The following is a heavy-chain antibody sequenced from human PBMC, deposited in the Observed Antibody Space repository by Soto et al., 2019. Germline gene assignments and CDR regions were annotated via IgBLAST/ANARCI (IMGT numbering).Heavy chain of an antibody. Sequence: GGSLRLSCAASGFTFSSYAMSWVRQAPGKGLEWVSAISGSGGSTYYADSVKGRFTISRDNSKNTLYLQMNSLRAEDTAVYYCAKDTHYYDSSNDAFDIWGQGTMVTVSS. CDR2: ISGSGGST. D-gene: IGHD3-22*01. CDR1: GFTFSSYA. J-gene: IGHJ3*02. V-gene: IGHV3-23*01. CDR3: AKDTHYYDSSNDAFDI.